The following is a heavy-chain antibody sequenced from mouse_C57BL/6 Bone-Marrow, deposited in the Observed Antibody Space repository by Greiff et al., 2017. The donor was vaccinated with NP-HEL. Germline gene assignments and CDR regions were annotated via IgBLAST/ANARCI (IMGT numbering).Heavy chain of an antibody. CDR1: GFTFSDYY. CDR2: INYDGSST. V-gene: IGHV5-16*01. CDR3: ARGYYGPYAMDY. J-gene: IGHJ4*01. D-gene: IGHD1-2*01. Sequence: EVKVVESEGGLVQPGSSMKLSCTASGFTFSDYYMAWVRQVPETGLEWVANINYDGSSTYYLDSLKSRFIISRDNAKNILYLQMSSLKSEDTATYYCARGYYGPYAMDYWGQGTSVTVSS.